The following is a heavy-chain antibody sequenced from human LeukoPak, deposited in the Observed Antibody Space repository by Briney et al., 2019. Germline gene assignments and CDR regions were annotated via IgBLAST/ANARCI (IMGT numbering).Heavy chain of an antibody. CDR2: ISGSGGST. J-gene: IGHJ3*02. CDR3: AKSPTYYYDSSGYSYAFDI. V-gene: IGHV3-23*01. Sequence: GGSLRLSCAASGFTFSSYAMSWVRQAPGKGLEWVSAISGSGGSTYYADSVKGRFTISRDNSKNTLYLQMNSLRAEDTAVYYCAKSPTYYYDSSGYSYAFDIWGQGTMVTVSS. CDR1: GFTFSSYA. D-gene: IGHD3-22*01.